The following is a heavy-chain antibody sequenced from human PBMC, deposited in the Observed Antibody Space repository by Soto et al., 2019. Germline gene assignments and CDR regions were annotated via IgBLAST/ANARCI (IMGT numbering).Heavy chain of an antibody. CDR2: IYYSGST. CDR1: GGSISSGGYY. Sequence: SETLSLTCTVSGGSISSGGYYWSWIRQHPGKGLEWIGYIYYSGSTYYNPSLKGRVTISIDTSKKQFSLKLNSVTAADTAVYYCARGVAPTAYHWFDPWGQGSLITVSS. V-gene: IGHV4-31*03. D-gene: IGHD2-2*01. J-gene: IGHJ5*02. CDR3: ARGVAPTAYHWFDP.